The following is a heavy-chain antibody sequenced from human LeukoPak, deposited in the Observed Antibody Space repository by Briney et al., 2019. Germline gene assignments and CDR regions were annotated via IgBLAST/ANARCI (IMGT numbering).Heavy chain of an antibody. CDR1: GFTFDDYG. CDR2: INWNGGST. Sequence: PGGSLRLSCAASGFTFDDYGMSWVRQAPGKGLEWVSGINWNGGSTGYADSVKGRFTISRDNAKNSLYLQMNSLRAEDTALYYCARGHSTVVIGYYFDYWGQGTLVTVSS. CDR3: ARGHSTVVIGYYFDY. V-gene: IGHV3-20*04. D-gene: IGHD4-23*01. J-gene: IGHJ4*02.